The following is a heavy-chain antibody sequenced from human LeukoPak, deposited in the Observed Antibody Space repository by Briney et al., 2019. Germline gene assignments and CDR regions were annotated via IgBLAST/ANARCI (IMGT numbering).Heavy chain of an antibody. CDR3: ARDRGSDGSDQLDP. J-gene: IGHJ5*02. CDR1: GGSISSYC. CDR2: ICSSGST. D-gene: IGHD3-10*01. V-gene: IGHV4-4*07. Sequence: KPSETLSLTCTVSGGSISSYCWIWIRQPAGKGLEWIGRICSSGSTIYNPSLKSRVTMSLDMSNNQFSLKLSSVTAADTAVYYCARDRGSDGSDQLDPWGQGTLLTVSS.